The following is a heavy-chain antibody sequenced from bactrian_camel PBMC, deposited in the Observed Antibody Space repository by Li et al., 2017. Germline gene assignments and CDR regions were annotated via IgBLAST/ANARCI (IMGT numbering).Heavy chain of an antibody. V-gene: IGHV3-2*01. Sequence: VQLVESGGGLVQPGGSLRLSCAASGFTFSTYYMSWVRPDPGKGLEWVSSIYSDGRYTYYADYVKGRFTISRDNAKNTVYLQMNSLKSEDTARYYCVTALESGGGRWFKYWGQGTQVTVS. CDR2: IYSDGRYT. CDR3: VTALESGGGRWFKY. J-gene: IGHJ4*01. D-gene: IGHD2*01. CDR1: GFTFSTYY.